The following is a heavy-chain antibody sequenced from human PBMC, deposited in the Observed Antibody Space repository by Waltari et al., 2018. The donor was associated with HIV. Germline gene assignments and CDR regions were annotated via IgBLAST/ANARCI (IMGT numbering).Heavy chain of an antibody. CDR2: ISASNGNT. J-gene: IGHJ3*02. CDR3: ARGLVYYYDSSGHYRPTGHHALEI. D-gene: IGHD3-22*01. CDR1: GYTFTPYN. Sequence: QVQLVQSGPEVKKPGASVKVSCRASGYTFTPYNINWVRRATGQGLEWMGWISASNGNTKYAQNLQGRVTMTTDTSTSTAYMELRSLRSNDTAVYYCARGLVYYYDSSGHYRPTGHHALEIWGQGTMVTVSS. V-gene: IGHV1-18*01.